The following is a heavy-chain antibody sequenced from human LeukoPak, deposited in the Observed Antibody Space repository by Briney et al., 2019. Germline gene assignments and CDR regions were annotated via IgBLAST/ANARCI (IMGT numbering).Heavy chain of an antibody. V-gene: IGHV4-39*01. D-gene: IGHD1-1*01. CDR1: GGSISFSSYY. Sequence: PSETLSLTCTVSGGSISFSSYYWGWIRQSPGKGLEWIGSIYYSGSTYYNPSLKSRVTISVDTSKNQFSLKLSSVTAADTAVYYCARVQDSQQGYYGMDVWGQGTTVTVSS. CDR3: ARVQDSQQGYYGMDV. CDR2: IYYSGST. J-gene: IGHJ6*02.